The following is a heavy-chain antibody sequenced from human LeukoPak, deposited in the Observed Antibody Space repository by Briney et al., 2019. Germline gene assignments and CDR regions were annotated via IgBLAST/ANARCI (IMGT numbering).Heavy chain of an antibody. CDR1: GFTVSSNY. D-gene: IGHD1-26*01. J-gene: IGHJ4*02. CDR2: IYSGGST. Sequence: GGSLRLSCAASGFTVSSNYMSWVRQAPGKGLEWVSVIYSGGSTYYADSVKGRFTISRDNSKNTLYLQMNSLRAEDTAVYYCAKDLIWGGATTVDYWGQGTLVTVSS. CDR3: AKDLIWGGATTVDY. V-gene: IGHV3-53*01.